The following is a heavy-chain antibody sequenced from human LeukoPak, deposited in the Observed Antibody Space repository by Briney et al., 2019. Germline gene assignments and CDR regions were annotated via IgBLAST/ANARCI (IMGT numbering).Heavy chain of an antibody. V-gene: IGHV1-2*02. CDR2: INPNSGGT. CDR3: ARDSNYYDSTRRAFDI. J-gene: IGHJ3*02. Sequence: ASEKVSCKAPGYTFTGYYMHWVRQAPGQGLEWMGWINPNSGGTNYAQKFQGRVTMTRDTSISTAYMELSRLRSDDTAVYYCARDSNYYDSTRRAFDIWGQGTMVAVSS. CDR1: GYTFTGYY. D-gene: IGHD3-22*01.